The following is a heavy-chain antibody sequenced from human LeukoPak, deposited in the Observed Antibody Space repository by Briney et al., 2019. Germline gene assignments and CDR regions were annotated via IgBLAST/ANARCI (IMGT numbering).Heavy chain of an antibody. V-gene: IGHV3-11*06. CDR3: ARRPTGGYSRFDN. D-gene: IGHD3-22*01. CDR1: GFSFSDYY. CDR2: ISSSSDYK. Sequence: PGGSLRLSCAASGFSFSDYYMSWIRQTPEEGLEWLSYISSSSDYKNYADSLKGRFTISRDNAKNSVYLQMNSLTAADTALYYCARRPTGGYSRFDNWGQGTLVTVSS. J-gene: IGHJ4*02.